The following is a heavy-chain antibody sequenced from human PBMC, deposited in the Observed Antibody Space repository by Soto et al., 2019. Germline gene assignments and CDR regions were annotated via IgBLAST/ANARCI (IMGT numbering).Heavy chain of an antibody. CDR2: IYYSGST. D-gene: IGHD6-6*01. CDR1: GGSISSYY. J-gene: IGHJ6*03. Sequence: SETLSLTCTVSGGSISSYYWSWIRRPPGKGLEWIGDIYYSGSTNYNPSLKSRVTISVDTSKNQFSLKLSSVTAADTAVYDCARAGICGSSSYYYYYYMDVWGKGTTVTVSS. V-gene: IGHV4-59*01. CDR3: ARAGICGSSSYYYYYYMDV.